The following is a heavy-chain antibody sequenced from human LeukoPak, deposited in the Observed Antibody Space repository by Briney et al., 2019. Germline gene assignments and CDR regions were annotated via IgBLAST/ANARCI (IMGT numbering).Heavy chain of an antibody. D-gene: IGHD3-3*01. Sequence: ASVKVSCKASGYTFTGYYMHWVRQAPGLGLEWMGRINPNSGGTNYAQKFQGRVTMTRDTSISTACMELSRLRSDDTAVYYCARGYYDFWSGYQEGEFDYWGQGTLVTVSS. CDR3: ARGYYDFWSGYQEGEFDY. V-gene: IGHV1-2*06. CDR2: INPNSGGT. CDR1: GYTFTGYY. J-gene: IGHJ4*02.